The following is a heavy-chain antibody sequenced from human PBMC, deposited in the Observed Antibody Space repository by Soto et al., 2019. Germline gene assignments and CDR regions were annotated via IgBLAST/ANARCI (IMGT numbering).Heavy chain of an antibody. V-gene: IGHV1-18*01. CDR3: ARDQRSFGVVDDY. J-gene: IGHJ4*02. CDR1: GYTFTSYG. CDR2: ISAYNGNT. D-gene: IGHD3-3*02. Sequence: QVQLVQSGAEVKKPGASVKVSCKAAGYTFTSYGISWVRQAPGQGLEWMGWISAYNGNTNYAQKLQGRVTMTTDTSTSTDYMELRILRSDDTDVYYCARDQRSFGVVDDYWGQGTLVTVSS.